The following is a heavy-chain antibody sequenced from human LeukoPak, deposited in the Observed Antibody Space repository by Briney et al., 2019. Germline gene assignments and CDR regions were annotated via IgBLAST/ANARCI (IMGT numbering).Heavy chain of an antibody. V-gene: IGHV4-59*12. J-gene: IGHJ4*02. Sequence: SETLSLTCTVSGGSISSYYWSWIRQPPGKGLEWIGYIYYSGSTNYNPSLKSRVTISVDTSKNQFSLKLSSVTAADTAVYYCARVNRYTYVYDYWGQGTLVTVSS. D-gene: IGHD5-18*01. CDR2: IYYSGST. CDR1: GGSISSYY. CDR3: ARVNRYTYVYDY.